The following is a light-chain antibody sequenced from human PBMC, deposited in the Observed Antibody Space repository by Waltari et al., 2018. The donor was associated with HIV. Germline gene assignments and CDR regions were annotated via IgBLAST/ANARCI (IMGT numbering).Light chain of an antibody. CDR2: DVF. Sequence: QSALPQPASVSGAPGQSITTSCTGTTSDIGAYVYVSWYRQHPDKTPLLLIYDVFYRPSEVSHRFSGSKTGNTASLTSSGLQAEDEAFYCCSAYTTTNTIIFGGGTKLTVL. V-gene: IGLV2-14*03. CDR3: SAYTTTNTII. J-gene: IGLJ2*01. CDR1: TSDIGAYVY.